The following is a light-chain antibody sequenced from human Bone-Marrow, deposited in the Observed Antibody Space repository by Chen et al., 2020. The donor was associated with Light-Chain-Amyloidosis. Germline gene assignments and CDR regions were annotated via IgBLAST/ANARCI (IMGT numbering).Light chain of an antibody. V-gene: IGKV1-27*01. CDR1: QDISTS. CDR2: GAS. Sequence: DIHMTQSPSSLSASVGDVVTISCRASQDISTSLAWYQQKPGQVPELLIYGASILQSGVPSRFSGRGSGTDFTRTISSLQPEDVATYSCQNYNSAPLAFGGGTKVEIK. J-gene: IGKJ4*01. CDR3: QNYNSAPLA.